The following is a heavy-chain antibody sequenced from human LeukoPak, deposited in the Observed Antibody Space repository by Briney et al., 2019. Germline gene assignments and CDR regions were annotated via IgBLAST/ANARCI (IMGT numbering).Heavy chain of an antibody. CDR3: ARVQWIVVVIREYWFDP. Sequence: SETLSLTCTVSGGSISSSSYYWCWIRQPPGKGLEWIGSIYYSGSTYYNPSLKSRVTISVDTSKNQFSLKLSSVTAADTAVYYCARVQWIVVVIREYWFDPWGQGTLVTVSS. CDR1: GGSISSSSYY. V-gene: IGHV4-39*07. D-gene: IGHD3-22*01. CDR2: IYYSGST. J-gene: IGHJ5*02.